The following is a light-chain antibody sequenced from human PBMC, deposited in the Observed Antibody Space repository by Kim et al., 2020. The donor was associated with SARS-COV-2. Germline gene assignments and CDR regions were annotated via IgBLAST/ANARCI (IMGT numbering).Light chain of an antibody. CDR1: QDSNNY. J-gene: IGKJ4*01. CDR3: HQYDAFT. V-gene: IGKV1-33*01. CDR2: DAS. Sequence: DIQLTQSPSSLSASVGDSVTITCRTDQDSNNYLNWYQHTPGKVPNLLIYDASNLEKGVPSRFSGSGSGTHFTLTISGLQPEDVGTYYCHQYDAFTFGGGTKVDIK.